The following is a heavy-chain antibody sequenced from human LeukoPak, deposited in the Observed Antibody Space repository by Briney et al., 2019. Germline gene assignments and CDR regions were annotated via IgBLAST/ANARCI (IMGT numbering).Heavy chain of an antibody. D-gene: IGHD1-26*01. CDR2: INPSGGST. J-gene: IGHJ4*02. Sequence: ASVKVSCKASGYTYTSYYMHWVRQAPGQGLEWMGIINPSGGSTSYAQKFQGRVTMTRDTSISTAYMELSRLRSDDTAVYYCARQTWELNFDYWGQGTLVTVSS. CDR3: ARQTWELNFDY. CDR1: GYTYTSYY. V-gene: IGHV1-46*01.